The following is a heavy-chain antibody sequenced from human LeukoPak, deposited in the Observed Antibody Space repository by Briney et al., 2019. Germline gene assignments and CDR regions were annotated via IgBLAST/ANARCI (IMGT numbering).Heavy chain of an antibody. D-gene: IGHD2-2*01. V-gene: IGHV3-53*01. CDR1: GFTVSTYY. CDR2: IYSGGST. CDR3: ARGLGYCTSTTCLLPFDY. Sequence: PGGSLRLSCAASGFTVSTYYMTWVRQAPGNGLECVSVIYSGGSTYYADSVKGRFTVSRDNSKNTLYLQMNSLRAEDTAMYYCARGLGYCTSTTCLLPFDYWGQGTLVTVSS. J-gene: IGHJ4*02.